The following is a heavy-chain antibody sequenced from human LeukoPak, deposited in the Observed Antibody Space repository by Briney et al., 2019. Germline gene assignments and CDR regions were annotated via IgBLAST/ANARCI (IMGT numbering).Heavy chain of an antibody. V-gene: IGHV3-23*01. CDR3: SRVAGKVSKGFEFDH. D-gene: IGHD1-14*01. J-gene: IGHJ4*02. CDR2: ISATGDGT. CDR1: GFTFSKFA. Sequence: GGSLRLSCAASGFTFSKFAMSWVRQAPGKGLEWVSSISATGDGTYYADSVKGRFTISRDNSKSTLFLLMNTPRPEDTAVYYCSRVAGKVSKGFEFDHWGQGIRATVSS.